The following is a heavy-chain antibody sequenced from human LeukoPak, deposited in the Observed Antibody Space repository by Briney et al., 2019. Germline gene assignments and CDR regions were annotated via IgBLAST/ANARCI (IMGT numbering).Heavy chain of an antibody. CDR1: GFTFSSYG. V-gene: IGHV3-30*18. Sequence: GGSLRLSCAASGFTFSSYGMHWVRQAPGKGLEWVAVILYDGSNKYYLDSVKGRFTISRDNSKNTLYLQMNSLRAEDTAVYYCAKGDGISIFGVLISWGQGTLVTVSS. D-gene: IGHD3-3*01. CDR2: ILYDGSNK. CDR3: AKGDGISIFGVLIS. J-gene: IGHJ4*02.